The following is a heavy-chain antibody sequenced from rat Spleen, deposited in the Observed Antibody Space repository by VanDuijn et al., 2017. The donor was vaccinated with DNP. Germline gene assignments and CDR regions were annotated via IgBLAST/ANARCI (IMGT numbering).Heavy chain of an antibody. J-gene: IGHJ2*01. CDR1: GFTFSNYD. D-gene: IGHD1-1*01. Sequence: EVQLVESGGGLVQPGRSLKLSCAASGFTFSNYDMAWVRQAPKRGLEWVATISASGGSTYYRDSVKGRFTISRDNAKSTLYLQMNSLRSEDTATYYCARDYSGDYWGQGVMVTVSS. V-gene: IGHV5-25*01. CDR2: ISASGGST. CDR3: ARDYSGDY.